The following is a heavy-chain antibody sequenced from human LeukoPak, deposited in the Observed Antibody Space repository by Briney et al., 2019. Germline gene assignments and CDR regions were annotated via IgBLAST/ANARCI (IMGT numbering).Heavy chain of an antibody. J-gene: IGHJ5*02. V-gene: IGHV4-39*07. D-gene: IGHD6-13*01. CDR2: IYYSGST. CDR3: ARVLAAAGNNWFDP. Sequence: SETLSLTCTVCGCSISSSSYYWRRIRQPPVKLLECIGSIYYSGSTYYNPSLKSRVTISVDTSKNQFSLKLSSVTAADTAVYYCARVLAAAGNNWFDPWGQGTLVTVSS. CDR1: GCSISSSSYY.